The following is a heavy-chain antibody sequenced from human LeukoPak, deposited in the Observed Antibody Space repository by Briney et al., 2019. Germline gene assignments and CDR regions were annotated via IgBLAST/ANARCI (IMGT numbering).Heavy chain of an antibody. CDR2: ISSSSSYI. J-gene: IGHJ4*02. D-gene: IGHD4-17*01. CDR3: SRDYSGDYAWDY. V-gene: IGHV3-21*01. Sequence: GGCLRLSCAASVFTFSSYSMNCVPDAPGKGRECVSSISSSSSYIYYADSVRRRFPISRDNAQNSLYLQMNSLRPEDTAVYYCSRDYSGDYAWDYWGQGTLVTVSS. CDR1: VFTFSSYS.